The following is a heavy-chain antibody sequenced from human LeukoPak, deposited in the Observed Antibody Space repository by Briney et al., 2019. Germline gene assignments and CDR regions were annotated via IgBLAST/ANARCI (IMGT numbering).Heavy chain of an antibody. J-gene: IGHJ5*02. Sequence: SQTLSLTCTVSGGSISSGSYYWSWIRQPAGKGLEWIGRIYTSGSTNYNPSLKSRVTISVDTSKNQFSLKLSSVTAADTAVYFCVRDGKVDRGSNWFDPWGQGILVTVSS. CDR3: VRDGKVDRGSNWFDP. V-gene: IGHV4-61*02. CDR1: GGSISSGSYY. D-gene: IGHD3-22*01. CDR2: IYTSGST.